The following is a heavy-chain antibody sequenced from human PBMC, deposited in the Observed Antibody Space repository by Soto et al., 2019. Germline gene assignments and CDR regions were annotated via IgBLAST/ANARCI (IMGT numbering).Heavy chain of an antibody. CDR3: ARLATMVRGVIISPTDHAFDI. J-gene: IGHJ3*02. CDR1: GGTFSSYA. Sequence: ASVKVSCKASGGTFSSYAISWVRQAPGQGLEWMGGIIPIFGTANYAQKFQGRVTITADESTSTAYMELSSLRSEDTAVYYCARLATMVRGVIISPTDHAFDIWGQGTMVTVS. D-gene: IGHD3-10*01. CDR2: IIPIFGTA. V-gene: IGHV1-69*13.